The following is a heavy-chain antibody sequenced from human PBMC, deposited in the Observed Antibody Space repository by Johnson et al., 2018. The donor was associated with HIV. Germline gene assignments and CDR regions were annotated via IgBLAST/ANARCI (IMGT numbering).Heavy chain of an antibody. D-gene: IGHD5-24*01. CDR1: GFTFSSYG. Sequence: QVQLVEYGGGVVQPGRSLRLSCAASGFTFSSYGMHWVRQAPGKGLEWVAVISYDGSNKYYADSVKGRFTISRDNSKNTLYLQMNSLRAEDMAVYYCARGGLEMATITDAFDIWGQGTMVTVSS. CDR3: ARGGLEMATITDAFDI. CDR2: ISYDGSNK. V-gene: IGHV3-30*03. J-gene: IGHJ3*02.